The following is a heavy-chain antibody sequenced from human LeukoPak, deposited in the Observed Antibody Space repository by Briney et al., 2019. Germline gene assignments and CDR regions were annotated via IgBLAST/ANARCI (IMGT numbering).Heavy chain of an antibody. CDR3: ASSYMGMATINFDY. Sequence: SETLSLTCTVSGGSISSCYWSWIRQPPGKGLEWIGYIYYTGTTNYNPSLKSRVTISLDMSKKQFSLNLSSVTAADTAVYYCASSYMGMATINFDYWGQGTLVTVSS. J-gene: IGHJ4*02. CDR2: IYYTGTT. CDR1: GGSISSCY. V-gene: IGHV4-59*01. D-gene: IGHD5-24*01.